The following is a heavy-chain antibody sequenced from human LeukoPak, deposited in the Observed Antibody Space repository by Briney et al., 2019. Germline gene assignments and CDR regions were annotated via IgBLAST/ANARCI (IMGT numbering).Heavy chain of an antibody. J-gene: IGHJ4*02. CDR1: GFTFIDYD. CDR3: ARGGIQVSGIDEFDY. V-gene: IGHV3-13*01. D-gene: IGHD6-19*01. Sequence: GGSLRLSCAASGFTFIDYDMHWVRQVIGKGLEWVSAIGIRGDTHYSGSVKGRFTISRENAESSLYLQMNSLRAEDTAVYYCARGGIQVSGIDEFDYWGQGTLVIVSS. CDR2: IGIRGDT.